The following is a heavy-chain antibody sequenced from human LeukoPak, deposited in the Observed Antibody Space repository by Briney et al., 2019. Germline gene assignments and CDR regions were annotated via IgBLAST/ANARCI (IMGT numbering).Heavy chain of an antibody. Sequence: GGSLRLSCAASGFTFSSYGMHWVRQAPGKGLEWVSAISGSGGSTHYADSVKGRFTISRDNSKKTLYLQMNSLRAEDTAVYYCAKDTAVSPKVKDYWGQGTLVTVSS. CDR1: GFTFSSYG. D-gene: IGHD5/OR15-5a*01. V-gene: IGHV3-23*01. CDR2: ISGSGGST. J-gene: IGHJ4*02. CDR3: AKDTAVSPKVKDY.